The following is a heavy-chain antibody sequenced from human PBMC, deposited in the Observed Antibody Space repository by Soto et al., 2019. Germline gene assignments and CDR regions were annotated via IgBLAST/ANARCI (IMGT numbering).Heavy chain of an antibody. CDR3: ARAAKADTRGYYHFDY. J-gene: IGHJ4*02. Sequence: TLSLTCTVSGGSISSGDYYWSWIRQPPGKGLEWIGYIYYSVSTYYNSSLKSRVTISVDTSKNQFSLKLSSVTAADTAIYYCARAAKADTRGYYHFDYWGQGTLVTVSS. CDR2: IYYSVST. CDR1: GGSISSGDYY. V-gene: IGHV4-30-4*01. D-gene: IGHD3-22*01.